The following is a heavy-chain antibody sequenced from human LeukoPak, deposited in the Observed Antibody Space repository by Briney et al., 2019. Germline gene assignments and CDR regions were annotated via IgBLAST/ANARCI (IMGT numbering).Heavy chain of an antibody. CDR2: IYSSGRT. V-gene: IGHV4-59*08. CDR1: GGSISSYS. D-gene: IGHD4-17*01. J-gene: IGHJ3*02. CDR3: ARHLDYGDHQGAFDI. Sequence: SETLSLTCTVSGGSISSYSWSWIRQPLGKGLEWIGYIYSSGRTNHNPSLKSRVTISVSTSRNQFSLKLSSVTAADTAVYYCARHLDYGDHQGAFDIWGQGTMVTVPS.